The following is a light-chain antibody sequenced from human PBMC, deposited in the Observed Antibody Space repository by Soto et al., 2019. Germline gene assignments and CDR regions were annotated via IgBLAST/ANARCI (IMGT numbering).Light chain of an antibody. CDR2: DVS. CDR1: SSDVGGYNY. J-gene: IGLJ1*01. CDR3: SSYTSSITLLYV. V-gene: IGLV2-14*03. Sequence: QSALTQPASVSGSPGQSITISCTGTSSDVGGYNYVSWYQHHPGKAPKLMIYDVSNRPSGVSNRFSGSKSGNTASLTISGLQAADEADYYCSSYTSSITLLYVFGTGTKVTVL.